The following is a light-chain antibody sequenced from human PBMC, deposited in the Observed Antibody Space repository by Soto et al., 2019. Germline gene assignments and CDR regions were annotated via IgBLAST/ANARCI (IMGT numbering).Light chain of an antibody. CDR3: QQSHSIPLT. CDR2: DAS. J-gene: IGKJ1*01. Sequence: DIQMTQSPSSLSASVGDRVTITCQASQNINNYLNWYQQKPGRAPKLLIYDASNLESWVPSRFSGSGSGTEFTLTINSLRPEDFATYYCQQSHSIPLTFGQGTKVDIK. V-gene: IGKV1-39*01. CDR1: QNINNY.